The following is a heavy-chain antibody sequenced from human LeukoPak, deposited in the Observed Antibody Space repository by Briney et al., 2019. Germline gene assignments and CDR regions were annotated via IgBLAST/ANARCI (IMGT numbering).Heavy chain of an antibody. CDR3: TRDLPRGFGEL. CDR1: GDSVRSDSHY. D-gene: IGHD3-10*01. CDR2: IYYSGST. V-gene: IGHV4-61*01. J-gene: IGHJ4*02. Sequence: SETLSLTCTVSGDSVRSDSHYWSWIRQPPGKGLELIGYIYYSGSTNHNPSLKSRVTLSIDTSKNQFSLKLSSVTAADTAVYYCTRDLPRGFGELWSQGTLVTVSS.